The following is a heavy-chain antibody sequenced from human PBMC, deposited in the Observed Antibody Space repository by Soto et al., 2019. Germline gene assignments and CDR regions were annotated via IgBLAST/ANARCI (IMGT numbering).Heavy chain of an antibody. Sequence: QVQLQESGPGLVKPSQTLSLTCTVSGGSISSGDYYWSWIRQPPGQGLEWIGYIYYSGSTYYNPSLKSRVTMSVDTSKNHFSRKLSSVTAADAAVYYCATIKLWSNRLDYWGQGTLVTVSS. V-gene: IGHV4-30-4*01. CDR3: ATIKLWSNRLDY. D-gene: IGHD3-10*01. CDR1: GGSISSGDYY. CDR2: IYYSGST. J-gene: IGHJ4*02.